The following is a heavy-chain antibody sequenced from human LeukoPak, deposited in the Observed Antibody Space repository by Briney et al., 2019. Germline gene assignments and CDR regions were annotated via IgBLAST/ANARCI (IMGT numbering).Heavy chain of an antibody. CDR3: ARHLSGWRTNYYYYYMDV. D-gene: IGHD6-19*01. Sequence: ASVKVSCKASGYTFSDYGVTWVRQAPGQGLEWMGWISVSSGTTTYAEVFQGRLTLTTDASTNTAFMDLTSLTSDDTAVYYCARHLSGWRTNYYYYYMDVWGKGTTVTVSS. J-gene: IGHJ6*03. V-gene: IGHV1-18*01. CDR1: GYTFSDYG. CDR2: ISVSSGTT.